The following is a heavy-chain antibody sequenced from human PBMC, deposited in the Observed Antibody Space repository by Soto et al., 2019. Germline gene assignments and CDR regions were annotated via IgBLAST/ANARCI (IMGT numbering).Heavy chain of an antibody. J-gene: IGHJ6*03. V-gene: IGHV6-1*01. D-gene: IGHD2-2*01. CDR1: GDSVSSNSAA. CDR2: TYYRSKWYN. CDR3: ARGEIVVVPADMLGYYYYYMDV. Sequence: SQTLSLTCAISGDSVSSNSAAWNWIRQSPSRGLEWLGRTYYRSKWYNDYAVSVKSRITINPDTSKNQFSLQLNSVTPEDTAVYYCARGEIVVVPADMLGYYYYYMDVWGKGTTVTVSS.